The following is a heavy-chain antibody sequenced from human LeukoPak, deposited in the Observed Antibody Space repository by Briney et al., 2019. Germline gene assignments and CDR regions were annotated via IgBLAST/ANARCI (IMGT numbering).Heavy chain of an antibody. V-gene: IGHV3-11*04. CDR3: ARDPGILTGYYDY. Sequence: GGSLRLSCVASGFTFSDYYMSWIRQAPGKGLEWVSYIGSSGSTIYYADSVKGRFTISRDNAKNSLYLQMNSLRAEDTAVYYCARDPGILTGYYDYWGQGTLVTVSS. CDR1: GFTFSDYY. CDR2: IGSSGSTI. J-gene: IGHJ4*02. D-gene: IGHD3-9*01.